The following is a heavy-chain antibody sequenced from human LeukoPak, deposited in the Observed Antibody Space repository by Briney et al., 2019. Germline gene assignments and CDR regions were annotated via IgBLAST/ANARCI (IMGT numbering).Heavy chain of an antibody. CDR1: GFTFSSYA. J-gene: IGHJ4*02. V-gene: IGHV3-30*04. CDR2: ISYDGSNK. CDR3: AKAPGGYSYGYVDY. D-gene: IGHD5-18*01. Sequence: GGSLRLSCAASGFTFSSYAMHWVRQAPGKGLEWVAVISYDGSNKYYADSVKGRFTISRDNSKNTLYLQMNSLRAEDTAVYYCAKAPGGYSYGYVDYWGQGTLVTVSS.